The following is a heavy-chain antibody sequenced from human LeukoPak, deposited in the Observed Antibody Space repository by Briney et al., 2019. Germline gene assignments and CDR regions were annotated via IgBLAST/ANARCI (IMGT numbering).Heavy chain of an antibody. Sequence: SETLSLTCAVSGGSFSGYYWSWIRQPPGKGLEWIGEINHSGSTNYNPSLKSRVTISVDTSKNQFSLKLSSVTAADTAVYYCARGGGRGGWYTGYWGQGTLVTVSS. D-gene: IGHD6-19*01. V-gene: IGHV4-34*01. CDR1: GGSFSGYY. CDR3: ARGGGRGGWYTGY. J-gene: IGHJ4*02. CDR2: INHSGST.